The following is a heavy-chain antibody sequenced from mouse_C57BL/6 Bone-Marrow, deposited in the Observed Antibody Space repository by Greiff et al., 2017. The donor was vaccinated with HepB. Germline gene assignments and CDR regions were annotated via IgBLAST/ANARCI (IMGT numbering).Heavy chain of an antibody. Sequence: QVQLQQPGAELVMPGASVKLSCKASGYTFTSYWMHWVKQRPGQGLEWIGEIDPSDSYTNYNQTFKGKSTLTVDKSSSTAYMQLSSLTSEDSAVYYCARGRWLLLFAYWGQGTLVTVSA. D-gene: IGHD2-3*01. CDR2: IDPSDSYT. J-gene: IGHJ3*01. V-gene: IGHV1-69*01. CDR3: ARGRWLLLFAY. CDR1: GYTFTSYW.